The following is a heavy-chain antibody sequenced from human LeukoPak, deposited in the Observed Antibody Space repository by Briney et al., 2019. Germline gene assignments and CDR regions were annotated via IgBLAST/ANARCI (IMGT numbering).Heavy chain of an antibody. J-gene: IGHJ4*02. CDR2: INSAGSST. CDR1: GFTFSSYG. V-gene: IGHV3-74*01. CDR3: TSDYFDSSGYRYYFNY. D-gene: IGHD3-22*01. Sequence: GGSLRLSCAASGFTFSSYGMHWLRQAPGKGLVWVSRINSAGSSTSYADSVKGRFTISRDNAKNTLYLQMNSLRAEDTAAYYCTSDYFDSSGYRYYFNYWGQGTLVTVSS.